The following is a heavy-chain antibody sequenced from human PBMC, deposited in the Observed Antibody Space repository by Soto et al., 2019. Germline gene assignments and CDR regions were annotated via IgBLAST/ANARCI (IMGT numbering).Heavy chain of an antibody. V-gene: IGHV5-51*01. D-gene: IGHD2-2*01. Sequence: ESLKISCKGSGYSFTSYWIGWVRQMPGKGLEWMGIIYPGDSDTRYSPSFQGQVTISADKSISTAYLQWSSLKASDTAMYYCARHGDIVVVPADRDYYYYGMDVWGQGTTVTVSS. CDR3: ARHGDIVVVPADRDYYYYGMDV. CDR1: GYSFTSYW. CDR2: IYPGDSDT. J-gene: IGHJ6*02.